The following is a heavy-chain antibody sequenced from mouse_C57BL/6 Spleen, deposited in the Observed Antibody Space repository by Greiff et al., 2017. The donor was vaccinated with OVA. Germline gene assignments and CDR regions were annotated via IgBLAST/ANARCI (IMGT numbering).Heavy chain of an antibody. CDR2: INPSNGGT. Sequence: VKLQQPGTELVKPGASVKLSCKASGYTFTSYWMHWVKQRPGQGLEWIGNINPSNGGTNYNEKFKSKATLTVDKSSSTAYMQLSSLTSEDSAVYYCARTDYDYDLFAYWGQGTLVTVSA. CDR3: ARTDYDYDLFAY. J-gene: IGHJ3*01. D-gene: IGHD2-4*01. V-gene: IGHV1-53*01. CDR1: GYTFTSYW.